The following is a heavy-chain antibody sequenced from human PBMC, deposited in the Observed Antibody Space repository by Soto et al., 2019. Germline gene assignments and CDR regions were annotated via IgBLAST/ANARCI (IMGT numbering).Heavy chain of an antibody. D-gene: IGHD2-2*01. CDR2: ISYDGSNK. CDR3: ARDEVVVVPAAPPYGMDV. J-gene: IGHJ6*02. V-gene: IGHV3-30-3*01. Sequence: PCWSLRLCCAACGFRVWSSVVDVVRKTPGKGLEWVAVISYDGSNKYYADSVKGRFTISRDNSKNTLYLQMNSLRAEDTAVYYCARDEVVVVPAAPPYGMDVWGQGTTVTVSS. CDR1: GFRVWSSV.